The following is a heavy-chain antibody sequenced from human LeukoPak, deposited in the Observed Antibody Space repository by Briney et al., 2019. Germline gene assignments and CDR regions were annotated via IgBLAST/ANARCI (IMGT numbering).Heavy chain of an antibody. Sequence: SETLSLTCAVYGGSFSGYYWSWIRQPPGKGLEWIGEINHSGSTNYNPSLKSRVTISVDTSKNQFSLKLSSVTAADTAVYYCARSTYSSGWNFDYWGQGTLVTVSS. CDR3: ARSTYSSGWNFDY. V-gene: IGHV4-34*01. J-gene: IGHJ4*02. CDR1: GGSFSGYY. CDR2: INHSGST. D-gene: IGHD6-25*01.